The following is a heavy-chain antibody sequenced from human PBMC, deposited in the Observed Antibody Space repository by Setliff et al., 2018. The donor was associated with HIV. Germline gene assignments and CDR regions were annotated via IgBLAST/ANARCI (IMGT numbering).Heavy chain of an antibody. J-gene: IGHJ4*02. D-gene: IGHD3-10*01. CDR2: IYYSGGT. V-gene: IGHV4-59*08. Sequence: SETLSLTCSVSGDFFSSDYYWGWIRQPPGKGLEWIGYIYYSGGTTYNPSLKSRVTISVDRSKNQFSLKLISVTAADTAVYYCARISWLGESTPDYWGQGTLVTVSS. CDR3: ARISWLGESTPDY. CDR1: GDFFSSDYY.